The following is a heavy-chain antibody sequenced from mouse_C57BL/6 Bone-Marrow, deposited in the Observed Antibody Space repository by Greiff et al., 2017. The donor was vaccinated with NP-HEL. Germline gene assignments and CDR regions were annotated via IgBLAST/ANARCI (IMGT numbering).Heavy chain of an antibody. J-gene: IGHJ1*03. CDR2: IYPRSGNT. CDR3: ARRDRWCFDV. V-gene: IGHV1-81*01. CDR1: GYTFTSYG. Sequence: VMLVESGAELARPGASVKLSCKASGYTFTSYGISWVKQRTGQGLEWIGEIYPRSGNTYYNEKFKGKATLTADKSSSTAYMELRSLTSEDSAVYFCARRDRWCFDVWGRGTTVTVSA.